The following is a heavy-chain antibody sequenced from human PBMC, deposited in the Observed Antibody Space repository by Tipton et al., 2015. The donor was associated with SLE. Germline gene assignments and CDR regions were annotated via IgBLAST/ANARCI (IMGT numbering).Heavy chain of an antibody. V-gene: IGHV4-59*11. CDR3: ARDKPRGYYDFWSGHSLDVFDI. J-gene: IGHJ3*02. D-gene: IGHD3-3*01. CDR1: GGSISSHY. Sequence: TLSLTCTVSGGSISSHYWSWIRQPPGKGLEWIGYIYYSGSTNYNPSLKSRVTISVDTSKNQFSLKLSSVTAADMAVYYCARDKPRGYYDFWSGHSLDVFDIWGQGTMVTVSS. CDR2: IYYSGST.